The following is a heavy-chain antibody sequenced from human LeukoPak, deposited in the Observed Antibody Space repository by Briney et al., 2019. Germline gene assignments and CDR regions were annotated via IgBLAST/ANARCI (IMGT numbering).Heavy chain of an antibody. CDR3: ARDRGGSDWNFHFDY. CDR2: INHSGST. D-gene: IGHD1-7*01. V-gene: IGHV4-34*01. CDR1: GGSFSGYY. J-gene: IGHJ4*02. Sequence: PSETLSLTCAVYGGSFSGYYWSWIRQPPGKELEWIGEINHSGSTNYNPSLKSRVTISVDTSKNQFSLKLSSVTAADTAVYFCARDRGGSDWNFHFDYWGQGTLVTVSS.